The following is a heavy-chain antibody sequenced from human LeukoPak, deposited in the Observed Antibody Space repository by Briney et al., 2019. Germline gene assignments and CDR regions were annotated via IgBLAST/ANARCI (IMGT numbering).Heavy chain of an antibody. V-gene: IGHV3-66*01. D-gene: IGHD3-10*01. CDR1: GFTVRTHS. Sequence: GGSLRLSCTASGFTVRTHSMSWDRQAPGKGLEWVSVIYSGGSTYYADSVNGRFTISRDSSKNTLFLQMNSLRAEDTAVYYCARDREIYGSGRALNYFDYWGQGTLVTVSS. CDR2: IYSGGST. CDR3: ARDREIYGSGRALNYFDY. J-gene: IGHJ4*02.